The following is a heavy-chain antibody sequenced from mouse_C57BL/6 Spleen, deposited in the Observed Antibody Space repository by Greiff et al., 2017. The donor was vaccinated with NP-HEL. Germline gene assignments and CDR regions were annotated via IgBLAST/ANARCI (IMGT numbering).Heavy chain of an antibody. CDR2: IYPGDGDT. CDR1: GYAFSSSW. J-gene: IGHJ2*01. CDR3: ARCYYSNYDYFDY. V-gene: IGHV1-82*01. D-gene: IGHD2-5*01. Sequence: LQESGPELVKPGASVKISCKASGYAFSSSWMNWVKQRPGKGLEWIGRIYPGDGDTNYNGKFKGKATLTADKSSSTAYMQLSSLTSEDSAVYFCARCYYSNYDYFDYWGQGTTLTVSS.